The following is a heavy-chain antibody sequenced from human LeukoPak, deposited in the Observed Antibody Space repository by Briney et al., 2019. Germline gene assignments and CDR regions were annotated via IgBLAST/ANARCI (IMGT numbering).Heavy chain of an antibody. V-gene: IGHV3-48*04. J-gene: IGHJ6*03. CDR2: ISSSGSTI. CDR3: AKQGRDWLRDYYYYMDV. D-gene: IGHD3-9*01. Sequence: GGSLRLSCATSGFTFSNYGMHWVRQAPGKGLEWVSYISSSGSTIYYADSVKGRFTISRDNAKNSLYLQMNSLRAEDTAVYYCAKQGRDWLRDYYYYMDVWGKGTTVTISS. CDR1: GFTFSNYG.